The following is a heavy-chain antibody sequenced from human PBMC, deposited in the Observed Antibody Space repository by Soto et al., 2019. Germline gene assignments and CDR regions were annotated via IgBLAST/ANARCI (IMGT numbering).Heavy chain of an antibody. Sequence: EVQLVESGGGLVQPGGSLRLSCAGSGFTFSSYWMHWVRQAPGKGLVWVSRISSDGTDTNYEDSVKGRFTISRDNAKNTLYLQMNSLRAEDTAVYFCARDDRWLYGDYWGQGTLVTVSS. V-gene: IGHV3-74*01. J-gene: IGHJ4*02. CDR2: ISSDGTDT. CDR3: ARDDRWLYGDY. CDR1: GFTFSSYW. D-gene: IGHD4-17*01.